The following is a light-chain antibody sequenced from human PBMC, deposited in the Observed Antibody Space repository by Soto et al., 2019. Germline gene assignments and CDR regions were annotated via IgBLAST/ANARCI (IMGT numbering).Light chain of an antibody. CDR3: QHYKTWPLA. CDR2: KAS. Sequence: DLQKTQTPSHLSASVGDRVTLTCPASQSISSWLAWYQQKPGKAPKLLIYKASSLESGVPARFSGSGSGTEFTLTISSLQSEDFAVYYCQHYKTWPLAFGGGTKVDIK. J-gene: IGKJ4*01. CDR1: QSISSW. V-gene: IGKV1-5*03.